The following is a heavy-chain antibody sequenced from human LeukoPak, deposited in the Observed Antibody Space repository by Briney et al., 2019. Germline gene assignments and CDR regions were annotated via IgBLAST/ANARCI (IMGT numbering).Heavy chain of an antibody. CDR3: ARCSGNGYDYSWFDP. V-gene: IGHV4-4*07. CDR2: IYTSGST. Sequence: SENLSLNCTVSGGTLCIYYWNWIRPPDGKGLEWIGRIYTSGSTNYNPSLKSRVTMSVDASKNQFSLKLSSVTAADTAVYYCARCSGNGYDYSWFDPWGQGTLVTVSS. J-gene: IGHJ5*02. CDR1: GGTLCIYY. D-gene: IGHD5-12*01.